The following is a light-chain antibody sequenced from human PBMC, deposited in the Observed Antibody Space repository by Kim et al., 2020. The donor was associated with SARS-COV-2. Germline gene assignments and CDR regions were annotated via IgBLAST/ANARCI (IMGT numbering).Light chain of an antibody. CDR2: AAS. CDR3: QQSYSTPFLYT. J-gene: IGKJ2*01. CDR1: QSISSY. Sequence: DIQMTQSPSSLSASVGDRVTITCRASQSISSYLNWYQQKPGKAPKLLIYAASSLQSGVPSRFSGSGSGTDLTLTISSLQPEDFATYYCQQSYSTPFLYTFGQGTKLEI. V-gene: IGKV1-39*01.